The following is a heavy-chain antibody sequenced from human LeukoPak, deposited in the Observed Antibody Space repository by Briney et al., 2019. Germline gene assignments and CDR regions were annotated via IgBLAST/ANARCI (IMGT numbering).Heavy chain of an antibody. CDR1: GASVSSSNYY. CDR2: SYYSGST. V-gene: IGHV4-61*01. CDR3: ARDSCTTTRCYPNYFDY. Sequence: SETQSLTCTVSGASVSSSNYYWSWIRQPPGKGLEWIGYSYYSGSTNYNPSLKSRVTISVDTSKNQFSLKLTSVTAADTAVYYCARDSCTTTRCYPNYFDYWGQGTLVTVSS. D-gene: IGHD2-2*01. J-gene: IGHJ4*02.